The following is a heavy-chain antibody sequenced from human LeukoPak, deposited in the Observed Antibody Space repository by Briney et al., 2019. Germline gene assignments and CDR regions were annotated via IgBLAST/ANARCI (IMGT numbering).Heavy chain of an antibody. V-gene: IGHV4-59*01. Sequence: SETLSLTCTVSGVSISSYYWIWIRQPPGKGLEWIGYIYYSGSTNYNPSLKSRVTISVDTSKTQFSLKLSSVTAADTDVYYCARATPYYDFWSGYYKGSWFDPWGQGTLVTVSS. CDR2: IYYSGST. CDR3: ARATPYYDFWSGYYKGSWFDP. CDR1: GVSISSYY. J-gene: IGHJ5*02. D-gene: IGHD3-3*01.